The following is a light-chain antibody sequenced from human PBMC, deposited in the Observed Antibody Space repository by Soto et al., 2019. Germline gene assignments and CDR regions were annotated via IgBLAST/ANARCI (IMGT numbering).Light chain of an antibody. V-gene: IGKV3-20*01. CDR2: GTS. Sequence: EIVLTQSPGTLSLSPGERATLSCRASQSVSSSYLAWYQQKPGQAPRLLIYGTSSRATAIPGRFSGSGSGTDFTLTISRLEPEGFAVYYCQQYGSSSWTFGQGTKVEIK. CDR3: QQYGSSSWT. CDR1: QSVSSSY. J-gene: IGKJ1*01.